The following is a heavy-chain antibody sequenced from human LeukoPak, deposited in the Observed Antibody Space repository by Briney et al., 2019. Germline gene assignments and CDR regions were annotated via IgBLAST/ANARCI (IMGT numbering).Heavy chain of an antibody. J-gene: IGHJ4*02. CDR1: GFTFSSYG. Sequence: GGSLRLSCAASGFTFSSYGMHWVRQAPGKGLEWVAVISYDGSNKYYADSVKGRFTISRDNSKNTLYLQMNSLRAEDTAVYYCAKVSVYGSGSSVLDYWGQGTLVPVS. D-gene: IGHD3-10*01. CDR3: AKVSVYGSGSSVLDY. V-gene: IGHV3-30*18. CDR2: ISYDGSNK.